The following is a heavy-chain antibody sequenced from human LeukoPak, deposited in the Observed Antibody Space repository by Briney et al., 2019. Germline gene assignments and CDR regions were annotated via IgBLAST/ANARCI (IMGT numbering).Heavy chain of an antibody. D-gene: IGHD3-10*01. V-gene: IGHV3-30*18. Sequence: TGGSLRLSCAASGFTFSSYGMHWVRQAPGKGLEWVAVISYDGSNKWYADSVKGRFTISRDNSKNTLYLQMNSLRAEDTAVYYCAKARTAMVRGVHFDYWGQGTLVTVSS. CDR2: ISYDGSNK. CDR1: GFTFSSYG. CDR3: AKARTAMVRGVHFDY. J-gene: IGHJ4*02.